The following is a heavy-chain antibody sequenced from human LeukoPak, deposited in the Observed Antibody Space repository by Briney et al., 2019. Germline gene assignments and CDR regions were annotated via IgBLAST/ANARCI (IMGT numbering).Heavy chain of an antibody. CDR1: GYTFSDYY. Sequence: GASVKVSCKASGYTFSDYYISWMRQAPGQGFEWMGWINPKSGDTKYSQRFQGRVTMTRDTSISTVYMELSRLTSDDTAVYLCARDPSWKYYFDSWGQGTLVTVSS. V-gene: IGHV1-2*02. J-gene: IGHJ4*02. D-gene: IGHD1-1*01. CDR2: INPKSGDT. CDR3: ARDPSWKYYFDS.